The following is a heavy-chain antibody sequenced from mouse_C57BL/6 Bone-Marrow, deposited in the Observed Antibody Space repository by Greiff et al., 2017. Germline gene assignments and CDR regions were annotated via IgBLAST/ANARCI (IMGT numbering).Heavy chain of an antibody. J-gene: IGHJ2*01. CDR1: GFTFSSYG. CDR2: ISSGGSYT. Sequence: EVQGVESGGDLVKPGGSLKLSCAASGFTFSSYGMSWVRQTPDKRLEWGATISSGGSYTYYPDSVKGRFTISRDNAKNTLYLQMSSLKSEDTAMYYCARHSDYWGQGTTLTVSS. V-gene: IGHV5-6*01. CDR3: ARHSDY.